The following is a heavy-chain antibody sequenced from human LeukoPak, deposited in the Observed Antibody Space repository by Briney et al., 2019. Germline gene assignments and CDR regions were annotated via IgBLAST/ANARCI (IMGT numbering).Heavy chain of an antibody. Sequence: GGSLRLSCAASAFSLNAYNMNWVRQAPGKGLEWVSIIYTGGDTYYADSVKGRFTISRDISKNTLYLQMNSLRAEDTAVYYCARARKLDAFDIWGQGTMVTVSS. CDR3: ARARKLDAFDI. CDR1: AFSLNAYN. V-gene: IGHV3-53*01. J-gene: IGHJ3*02. D-gene: IGHD1-7*01. CDR2: IYTGGDT.